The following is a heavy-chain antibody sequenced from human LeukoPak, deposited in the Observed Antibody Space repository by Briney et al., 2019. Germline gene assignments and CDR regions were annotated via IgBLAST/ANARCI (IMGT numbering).Heavy chain of an antibody. CDR1: GFTFSSYA. V-gene: IGHV3-23*01. J-gene: IGHJ4*02. D-gene: IGHD3-22*01. CDR3: AKGSYYDSSGSFYFDY. Sequence: GRSLRLSCAASGFTFSSYAMSWVRQAPGKGLEWVSGISGSGDNTYYADSVKGRFTISRDNSKNTLYVQVNSLGTEDTAAYYCAKGSYYDSSGSFYFDYWGQGTLVSVSS. CDR2: ISGSGDNT.